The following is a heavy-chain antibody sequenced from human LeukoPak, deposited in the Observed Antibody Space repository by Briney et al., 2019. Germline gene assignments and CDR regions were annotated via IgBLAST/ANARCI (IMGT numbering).Heavy chain of an antibody. CDR3: AKRVGYSYGYVDY. J-gene: IGHJ4*02. CDR1: GFTFSSYA. V-gene: IGHV3-23*01. D-gene: IGHD5-18*01. CDR2: ISGSGGST. Sequence: AGGSLRLSCAVSGFTFSSYAMSWVRQAPGKGLEWVSAISGSGGSTYYADSVKGRFTISRDNSKNTLYLQMNSLRAEDTAVYYCAKRVGYSYGYVDYWGQGTLVTVSS.